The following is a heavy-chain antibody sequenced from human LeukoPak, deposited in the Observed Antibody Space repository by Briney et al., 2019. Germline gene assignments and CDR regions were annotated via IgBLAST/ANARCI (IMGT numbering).Heavy chain of an antibody. CDR3: AREEQLGQGKWYYFDY. D-gene: IGHD6-6*01. CDR1: GYSFIKYG. J-gene: IGHJ4*02. CDR2: INPSGGST. Sequence: ASVKVSCKASGYSFIKYGISWVRQAPGQGLEWMGIINPSGGSTSYAQKFQGRVTMTRDMSTSTVYMELSSLRSEDTAVYYCAREEQLGQGKWYYFDYWGQGTLVTVSS. V-gene: IGHV1-46*01.